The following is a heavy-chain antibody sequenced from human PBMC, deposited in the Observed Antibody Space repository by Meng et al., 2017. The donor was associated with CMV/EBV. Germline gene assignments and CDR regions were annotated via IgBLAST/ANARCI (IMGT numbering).Heavy chain of an antibody. D-gene: IGHD2-2*01. CDR2: INHSGST. CDR1: GGSFSGYY. V-gene: IGHV4-34*01. Sequence: QVQLQQWGAGPLKLSETLSLTCAVYGGSFSGYYWSWIRQPPGKGLEWIGEINHSGSTNYNPSLKSRVTISVDTSKNQFSLKLSSVTAADTAVYYCARQGVPAATIDYWGQGPLVTVYS. CDR3: ARQGVPAATIDY. J-gene: IGHJ4*02.